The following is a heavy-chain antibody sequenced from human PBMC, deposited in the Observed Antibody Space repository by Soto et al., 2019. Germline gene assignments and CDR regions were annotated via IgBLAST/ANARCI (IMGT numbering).Heavy chain of an antibody. CDR3: ARGGSVGELRYFDWLLPFDY. V-gene: IGHV4-31*03. Sequence: QVQLQESGPGLVKPSQTLSLTCTVSGGSISSGGYYWSWIRQHPGKGLEWIGYIYYSGSTYYNPSLKSRVTKSVDTSKNQFSLKLSSVTAADTAVYYCARGGSVGELRYFDWLLPFDYWGQGTLVTVSS. CDR1: GGSISSGGYY. D-gene: IGHD3-9*01. CDR2: IYYSGST. J-gene: IGHJ4*02.